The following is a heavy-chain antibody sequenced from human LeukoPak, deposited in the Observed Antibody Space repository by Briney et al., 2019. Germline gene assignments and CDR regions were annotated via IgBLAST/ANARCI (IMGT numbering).Heavy chain of an antibody. Sequence: PGGSLRLSCAASGLTFSSYAMHWVRQAPGKGLEYVSAISSNGGSTYYANSVKGRFTISRDNSKNTLYLQMGSLRAEDMAVYYCAHSSSIHDAFDIWGQGTMVTVSS. CDR3: AHSSSIHDAFDI. D-gene: IGHD6-13*01. CDR1: GLTFSSYA. V-gene: IGHV3-64*01. CDR2: ISSNGGST. J-gene: IGHJ3*02.